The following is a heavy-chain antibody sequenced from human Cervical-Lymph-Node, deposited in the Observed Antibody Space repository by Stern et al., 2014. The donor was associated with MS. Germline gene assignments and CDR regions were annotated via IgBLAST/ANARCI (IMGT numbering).Heavy chain of an antibody. J-gene: IGHJ4*02. CDR2: IFWDYYL. D-gene: IGHD4-23*01. CDR3: ALRLKDFGGSWRESFDF. V-gene: IGHV2-5*09. CDR1: GFSLSARGVG. Sequence: QVTLRESGPTLVKPTQTLTLTCTFSGFSLSARGVGVAWIRQPPGKALEWLGVIFWDYYLRNCPSLKNRLIITSDTSKNQVVLTMPNLAPVDTATYYCALRLKDFGGSWRESFDFWGQGTLVTVSS.